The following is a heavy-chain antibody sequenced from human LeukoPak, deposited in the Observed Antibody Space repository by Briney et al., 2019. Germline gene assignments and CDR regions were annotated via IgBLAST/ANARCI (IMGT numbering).Heavy chain of an antibody. CDR2: IKQDGSEK. CDR1: GFTFSSYW. J-gene: IGHJ4*02. Sequence: GGSLRLSCAASGFTFSSYWMSWVRQAPGKGLEWVANIKQDGSEKYYVDSVKGRFTISRDNSKEMLYLQMNSLRAEDTAVYYCAKLRSAAGNPDYWGQGTLVTVSS. CDR3: AKLRSAAGNPDY. V-gene: IGHV3-7*03. D-gene: IGHD6-13*01.